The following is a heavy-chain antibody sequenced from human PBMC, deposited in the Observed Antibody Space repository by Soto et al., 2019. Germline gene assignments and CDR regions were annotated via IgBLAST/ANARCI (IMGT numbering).Heavy chain of an antibody. D-gene: IGHD2-21*01. CDR2: IDWDDDK. V-gene: IGHV2-70*04. Sequence: SGPTLVNPTQTLTLTCTFSGFSLSISGMRVSWIRQPPGKALEWLARIDWDDDKFYSTSLKTRLTISKDTSKNQVVLTMTNMDPVHTATYYCARGYGGGDCYDNAFESWGQGTRVTVSS. J-gene: IGHJ3*02. CDR3: ARGYGGGDCYDNAFES. CDR1: GFSLSISGMR.